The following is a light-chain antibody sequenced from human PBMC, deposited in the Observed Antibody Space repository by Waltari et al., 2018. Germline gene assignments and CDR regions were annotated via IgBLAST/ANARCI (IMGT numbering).Light chain of an antibody. V-gene: IGKV3-11*01. CDR1: QSVGSC. CDR2: DAS. CDR3: QQRSNWPPPIT. Sequence: EIVLTQSPATLSLSPGERATLSCRASQSVGSCLAWDQQKPGQAPRLLIYDASNSASGIPARFSGSGSGTDFTLTISSLEPEDFAVYYCQQRSNWPPPITFGQGTRLEIK. J-gene: IGKJ5*01.